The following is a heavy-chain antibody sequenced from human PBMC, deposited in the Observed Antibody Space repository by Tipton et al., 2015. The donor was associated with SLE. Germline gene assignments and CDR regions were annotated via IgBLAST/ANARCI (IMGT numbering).Heavy chain of an antibody. J-gene: IGHJ4*02. D-gene: IGHD1-14*01. V-gene: IGHV4-59*12. CDR2: IYYSGST. Sequence: TLSLTCTVSGGPISSYYWSWIRQPPGKGLEWIGYIYYSGSTYYNPSLKSRVTISVDTSKNQFSLKLSSVTAADTAVYYCARREPDGRFDYWGQGTLVTVSS. CDR1: GGPISSYY. CDR3: ARREPDGRFDY.